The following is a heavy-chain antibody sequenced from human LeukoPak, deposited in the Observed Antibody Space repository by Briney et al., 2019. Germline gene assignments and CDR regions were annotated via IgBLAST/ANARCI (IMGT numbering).Heavy chain of an antibody. CDR2: ISYDGSNK. CDR1: GFTFSSYA. CDR3: ARPPAYDSSGYYVDY. D-gene: IGHD3-22*01. Sequence: PGGSLRLSCAASGFTFSSYAMHRVRQAPGKGLEWVAVISYDGSNKYYADSVKGRFTISRDNSKNTLYLQMNSLRAEDTAVYYCARPPAYDSSGYYVDYWGQGTLVTVSS. V-gene: IGHV3-30*04. J-gene: IGHJ4*02.